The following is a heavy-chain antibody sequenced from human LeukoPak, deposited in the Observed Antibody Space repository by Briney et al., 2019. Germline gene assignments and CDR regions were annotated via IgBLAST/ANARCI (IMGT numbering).Heavy chain of an antibody. CDR1: GFTFSSYA. V-gene: IGHV3-23*01. J-gene: IGHJ4*02. CDR2: ITGSGGNT. Sequence: PGGSLRLSCAASGFTFSSYAMSWVRQAPGKGLEWVSGITGSGGNTYYTDSVKGRFTISRDNSKNTLYLQMNSLRGEDTALYYCVLSRGYFDYRGQGTLVTVSS. CDR3: VLSRGYFDY. D-gene: IGHD3-16*02.